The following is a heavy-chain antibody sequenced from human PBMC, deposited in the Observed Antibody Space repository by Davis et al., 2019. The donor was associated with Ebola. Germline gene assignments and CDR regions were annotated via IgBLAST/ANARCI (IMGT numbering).Heavy chain of an antibody. CDR1: GGSISSYY. D-gene: IGHD5-18*01. Sequence: SETLSLTCTVSGGSISSYYWSWIRQPPGKGLEWIGEIYHSGSTNYNPSLKSRVTISVDKSKNQFSLKLSSVTAADTAVYYCARVRGYSYIDYWGQGTLVTVSS. CDR3: ARVRGYSYIDY. J-gene: IGHJ4*02. CDR2: IYHSGST. V-gene: IGHV4-59*12.